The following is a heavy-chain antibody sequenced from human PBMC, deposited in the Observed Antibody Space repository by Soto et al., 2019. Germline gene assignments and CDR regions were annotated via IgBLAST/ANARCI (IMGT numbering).Heavy chain of an antibody. Sequence: PSETLSLTCTVSGGSISSGGYYWSWIRQHPGKGLEWIGYIYYSGSTYYNPSLKSRVTISVDTSKNQFSLKLSSVTAADTAVYYCARGYDFWTLFDYWGQGTLVTVSS. D-gene: IGHD3-3*01. J-gene: IGHJ4*02. CDR2: IYYSGST. CDR3: ARGYDFWTLFDY. V-gene: IGHV4-31*03. CDR1: GGSISSGGYY.